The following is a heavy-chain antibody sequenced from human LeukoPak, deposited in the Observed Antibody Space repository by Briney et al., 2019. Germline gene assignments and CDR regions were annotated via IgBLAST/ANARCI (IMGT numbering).Heavy chain of an antibody. CDR2: ISYSGRT. J-gene: IGHJ4*02. V-gene: IGHV4-39*01. CDR3: ARISIVVVPGYFDY. CDR1: GGSLSSSSYQ. D-gene: IGHD2-2*01. Sequence: PSETLSLTRTVSGGSLSSSSYQWGWIRQPPGKGLEWILTISYSGRTSYNPSLKSRITVSVDTSKNPFSLNLSSVTPADAAVYYCARISIVVVPGYFDYWGQGTLVTVSS.